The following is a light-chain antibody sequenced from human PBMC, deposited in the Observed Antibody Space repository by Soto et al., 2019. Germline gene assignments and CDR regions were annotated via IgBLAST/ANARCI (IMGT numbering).Light chain of an antibody. CDR1: SSDVGIYNY. V-gene: IGLV2-14*01. J-gene: IGLJ1*01. CDR2: EVT. CDR3: SSYTTSSTRV. Sequence: QSVLTRPASVSGSPGQSIAISCTGSSSDVGIYNYVSWYQQHPGKVPKLIIYEVTNRPSGVSNRFSGSKSGNTASLTISGLQVEDEADYYCSSYTTSSTRVFGTGTKVTVL.